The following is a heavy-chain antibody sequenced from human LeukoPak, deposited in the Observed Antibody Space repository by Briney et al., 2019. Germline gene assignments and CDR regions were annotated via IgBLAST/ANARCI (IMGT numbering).Heavy chain of an antibody. Sequence: SETLSLTCTVPGGSISSYYWSWIRQPAGKGLEWIGRIYTSGSTNYNPSLKSRVTMSVDTSKNQFSLKLSSVTAADTAMYYCARGDNGYCNGGSCYSPRIWGQGTMVIVSS. D-gene: IGHD2-15*01. V-gene: IGHV4-4*07. CDR3: ARGDNGYCNGGSCYSPRI. CDR1: GGSISSYY. J-gene: IGHJ3*02. CDR2: IYTSGST.